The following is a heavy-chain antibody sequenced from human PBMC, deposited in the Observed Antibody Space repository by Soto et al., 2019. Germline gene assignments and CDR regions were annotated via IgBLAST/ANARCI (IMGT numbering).Heavy chain of an antibody. CDR3: ATPLAVAGGYYYYYGMDV. CDR1: GYTLTELS. CDR2: FDPEDGET. D-gene: IGHD6-19*01. Sequence: GASVKVSCKVSGYTLTELSMHWVRQAPGKGLEWMGGFDPEDGETIYAQKFQGRVTMTEDTSTDTAYMELSSLRSEDTAVYYFATPLAVAGGYYYYYGMDVWGQGTTVTVSS. J-gene: IGHJ6*02. V-gene: IGHV1-24*01.